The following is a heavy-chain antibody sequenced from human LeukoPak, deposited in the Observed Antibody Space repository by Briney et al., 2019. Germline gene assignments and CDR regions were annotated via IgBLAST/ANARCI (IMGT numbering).Heavy chain of an antibody. J-gene: IGHJ6*02. D-gene: IGHD3-22*01. CDR1: GFTVSSNY. Sequence: GGSLRLSCVASGFTVSSNYMSWVRQAPGKGLEWVSVIYNGGSTYYADSVKGRFTISRDNSKNTLHLQMNSLRAEDTAVYCCARDRRYYYDSSGWYYYGMDVWGQGTTVTVSS. CDR3: ARDRRYYYDSSGWYYYGMDV. V-gene: IGHV3-66*01. CDR2: IYNGGST.